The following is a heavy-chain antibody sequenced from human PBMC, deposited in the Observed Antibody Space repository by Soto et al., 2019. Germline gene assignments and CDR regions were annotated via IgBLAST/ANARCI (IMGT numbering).Heavy chain of an antibody. CDR3: AAAAIPVAGRHPDF. Sequence: ASVKVSCKASGYMFTGFYLHWVRQARGQGLEWMGWINPNNGVTTYAKNFQGRVTMTRDSSISTAYMELSSLRSDDTAVYFCAAAAIPVAGRHPDFWGQGTVVTVSS. J-gene: IGHJ4*02. D-gene: IGHD6-19*01. CDR2: INPNNGVT. CDR1: GYMFTGFY. V-gene: IGHV1-2*02.